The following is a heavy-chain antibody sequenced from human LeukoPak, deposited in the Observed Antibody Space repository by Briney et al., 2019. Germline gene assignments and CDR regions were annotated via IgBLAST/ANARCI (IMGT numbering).Heavy chain of an antibody. CDR1: GFSLSTSGMC. D-gene: IGHD6-19*01. V-gene: IGHV2-70*11. CDR3: ARIPHLSSGWYYFDY. J-gene: IGHJ4*02. Sequence: SGPALVKTTQTLTLTCTFSGFSLSTSGMCVSWIRQPPGKTLEWLARIDWDDDKYYSTSLKTRLTISKDTSKNQVVLTMTNMDPVDTATYYCARIPHLSSGWYYFDYWGQGALVTVSS. CDR2: IDWDDDK.